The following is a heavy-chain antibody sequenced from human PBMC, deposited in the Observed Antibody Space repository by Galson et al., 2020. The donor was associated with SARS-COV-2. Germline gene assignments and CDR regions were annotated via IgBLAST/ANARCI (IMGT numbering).Heavy chain of an antibody. D-gene: IGHD3-10*01. J-gene: IGHJ4*02. CDR3: ASFRIYGSGSYYFDY. V-gene: IGHV4-39*07. CDR2: ISYRGST. CDR1: GGSISSTSYY. Sequence: ASETLSLTCRVSGGSISSTSYYWGWIRQPPGKGLAYIGSISYRGSTNYNPSLKSRVMISEDTSTNQFSLKLSSVSAADTAVYYCASFRIYGSGSYYFDYWGQGTLVTVSS.